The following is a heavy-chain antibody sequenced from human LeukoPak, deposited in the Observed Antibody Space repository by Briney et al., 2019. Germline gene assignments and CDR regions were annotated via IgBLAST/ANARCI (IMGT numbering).Heavy chain of an antibody. CDR1: GFDFSDYT. CDR2: ISSNSRYI. J-gene: IGHJ4*02. Sequence: GRSLRLSCAASGFDFSDYTINWVRQAPGKGLEWVSSISSNSRYIYYADSVKGRVTVSRDNAKNSVYLKMNSLRAEDTAVYYCARDGLGSYDYWGQGTLVTVSS. CDR3: ARDGLGSYDY. D-gene: IGHD3-10*01. V-gene: IGHV3-21*01.